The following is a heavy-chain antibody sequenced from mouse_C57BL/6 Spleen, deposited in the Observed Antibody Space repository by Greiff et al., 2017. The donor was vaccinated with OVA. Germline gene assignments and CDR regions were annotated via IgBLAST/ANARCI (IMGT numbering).Heavy chain of an antibody. CDR1: GYTFTSYW. CDR2: IYPSDSEN. CDR3: ARSFTTVVEYWYFDV. Sequence: VQLQQPGAELVRPGSSVKLSCKASGYTFTSYWMDWVKQRPGQGLEWIGNIYPSDSENHYNQKFKDKATLTVDKSSSTAYMQLSSLTSEDSAVYYGARSFTTVVEYWYFDVWGKGTTVTVSS. D-gene: IGHD1-1*01. J-gene: IGHJ1*03. V-gene: IGHV1-61*01.